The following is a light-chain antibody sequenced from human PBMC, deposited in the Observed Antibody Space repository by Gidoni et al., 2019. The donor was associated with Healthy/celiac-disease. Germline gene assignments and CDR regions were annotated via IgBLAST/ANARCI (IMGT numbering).Light chain of an antibody. Sequence: IVLTQSPGTLSLSPGERATLSCRASQSVSSSYLAWYQQKPGQAPRLLIYGASIRDTGIPDRFSGSGSGTDFTLTISRLEPEDFAVYYCQQYGSSPITFXQXTRLEIK. J-gene: IGKJ5*01. CDR3: QQYGSSPIT. V-gene: IGKV3-20*01. CDR1: QSVSSSY. CDR2: GAS.